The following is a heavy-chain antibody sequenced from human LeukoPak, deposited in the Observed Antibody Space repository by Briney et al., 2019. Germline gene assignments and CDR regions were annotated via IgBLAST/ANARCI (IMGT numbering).Heavy chain of an antibody. Sequence: GGSLRLSCAASGFTFNTYAMSWVRQAPGKGLEWVSTISGSGSSTYYADSMKGRFTISRDNSKNTLYLQMNSLRAEDTAVYYCAKIDAMSGTYFDYWGQGTLVTVSS. J-gene: IGHJ4*02. CDR2: ISGSGSST. V-gene: IGHV3-23*01. D-gene: IGHD1-26*01. CDR1: GFTFNTYA. CDR3: AKIDAMSGTYFDY.